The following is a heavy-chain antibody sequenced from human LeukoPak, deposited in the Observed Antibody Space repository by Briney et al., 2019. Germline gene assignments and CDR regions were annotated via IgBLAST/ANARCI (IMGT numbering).Heavy chain of an antibody. CDR1: GFTFSSYG. V-gene: IGHV3-33*01. CDR2: IQYDVSSE. CDR3: AREYSGRCIHALES. J-gene: IGHJ3*02. Sequence: RSLRLSCAASGFTFSSYGMHWVRQAPGKGLEWVAFIQYDVSSEYYADSVKGRFTVSRDNSKNTVYLQMNSLRVEDTAVYYCAREYSGRCIHALESWGQGTTVTVSS. D-gene: IGHD6-13*01.